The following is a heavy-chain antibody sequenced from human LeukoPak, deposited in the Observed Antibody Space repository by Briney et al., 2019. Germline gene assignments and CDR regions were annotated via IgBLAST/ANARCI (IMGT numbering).Heavy chain of an antibody. CDR3: ARGGIQLWFYYYYYMDV. CDR1: GSTFSSYW. D-gene: IGHD5-18*01. J-gene: IGHJ6*03. CDR2: INTDGSST. V-gene: IGHV3-74*01. Sequence: GGSLRLSCAASGSTFSSYWMHWVRQAPGKGLVWVSRINTDGSSTSYADSVKGRFTISRDNAKNTLYLQMNSLRAEDTAVYYCARGGIQLWFYYYYYMDVWGKGTTVTVPS.